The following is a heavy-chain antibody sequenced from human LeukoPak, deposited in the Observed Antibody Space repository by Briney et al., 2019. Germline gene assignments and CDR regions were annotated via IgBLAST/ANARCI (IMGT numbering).Heavy chain of an antibody. Sequence: PGGSLRLSCAASGFTFSSFAMHWVRQAPGKGLEWVAVISYDGSNKYYADSVKGRFTISRDNSKNTLFLQMNSLRVEDTALYYCAKDEVMGDYTPWYFDLWGRGTLVTVSS. J-gene: IGHJ2*01. D-gene: IGHD4-17*01. CDR1: GFTFSSFA. CDR2: ISYDGSNK. V-gene: IGHV3-30*18. CDR3: AKDEVMGDYTPWYFDL.